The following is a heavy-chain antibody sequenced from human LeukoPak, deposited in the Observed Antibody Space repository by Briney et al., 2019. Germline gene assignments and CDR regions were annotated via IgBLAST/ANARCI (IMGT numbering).Heavy chain of an antibody. CDR2: ISTDNSYI. V-gene: IGHV3-21*06. J-gene: IGHJ4*02. Sequence: GGSLRLSCAASGFSLSSYSVNWVRQAPGKGLEWVSSISTDNSYIYYADSVKGRFTISRDNAKNSLYLQMNSLRAEDTAVYYCARDVSLDFWGQGTLVTVSS. CDR1: GFSLSSYS. CDR3: ARDVSLDF.